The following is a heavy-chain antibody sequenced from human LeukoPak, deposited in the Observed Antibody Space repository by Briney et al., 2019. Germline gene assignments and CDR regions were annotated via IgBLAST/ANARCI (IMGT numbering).Heavy chain of an antibody. CDR2: IWYDGSNE. D-gene: IGHD6-13*01. CDR3: ANPGEDYSSSWGYFQH. CDR1: GFTFSNYG. V-gene: IGHV3-33*06. Sequence: PGGSLRLSCAASGFTFSNYGVHWVRQAPGKGLEWVAVIWYDGSNEYYADSVKGRFTISRDNSKNTLYLQMNSLRAEDTAVYYCANPGEDYSSSWGYFQHWGQGTLVTVSS. J-gene: IGHJ1*01.